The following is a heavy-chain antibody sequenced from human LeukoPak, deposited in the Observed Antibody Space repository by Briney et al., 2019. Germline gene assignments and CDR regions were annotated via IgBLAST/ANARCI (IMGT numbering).Heavy chain of an antibody. D-gene: IGHD5-12*01. CDR2: IIPIFGTA. CDR3: ARDAYGGYDWFDP. V-gene: IGHV1-69*13. Sequence: EASVKVSCKASGGTFSSYAISWVRQAPGQGLEWMGGIIPIFGTANYAQKFQGRVTITADESTSTAYMELSSLRSEDTAVYYCARDAYGGYDWFDPWGQGTLVTVSS. J-gene: IGHJ5*02. CDR1: GGTFSSYA.